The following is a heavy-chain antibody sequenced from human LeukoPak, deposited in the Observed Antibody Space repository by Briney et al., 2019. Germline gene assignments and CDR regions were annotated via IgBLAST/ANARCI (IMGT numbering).Heavy chain of an antibody. CDR2: IYHSGDT. CDR1: GGSISRSNW. V-gene: IGHV4-4*02. J-gene: IGHJ6*03. D-gene: IGHD3-10*01. CDR3: ARDGGESDYYYMDV. Sequence: SETLSLTCVVSGGSISRSNWWSWVRPPPGKGLEWIGEIYHSGDTNYNPSLKSRVTISVDKSKNQFSLKLSSVTAADTAVYYCARDGGESDYYYMDVWGKGTTVTVSS.